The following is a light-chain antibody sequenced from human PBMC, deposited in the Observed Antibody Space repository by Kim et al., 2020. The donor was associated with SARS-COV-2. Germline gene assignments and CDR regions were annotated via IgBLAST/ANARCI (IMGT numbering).Light chain of an antibody. V-gene: IGKV3-11*01. CDR2: DAS. CDR3: HQRSNWRT. CDR1: QSVSSY. Sequence: LSLSPGERATLSCRASQSVSSYLDWYQQKPGQAPRLLISDASNRATGIPARFSGSGSGTDFTLNISSLEPEDFAVYYCHQRSNWRTFGQGTKLEIK. J-gene: IGKJ2*01.